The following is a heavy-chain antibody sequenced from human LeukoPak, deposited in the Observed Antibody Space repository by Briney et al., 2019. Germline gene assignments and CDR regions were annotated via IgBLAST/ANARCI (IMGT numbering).Heavy chain of an antibody. V-gene: IGHV4-59*11. CDR1: GGSISGHY. CDR3: ARDLSSWFDP. Sequence: SETLSLTCTVSGGSISGHYWTWIRQPPGKGLEWIGYIYDIGSTTYNPSLKSRVTISVDTSKNQFSLKLSSVTAADTAVYYCARDLSSWFDPWGQGTLVTVSS. J-gene: IGHJ5*02. CDR2: IYDIGST. D-gene: IGHD3-10*01.